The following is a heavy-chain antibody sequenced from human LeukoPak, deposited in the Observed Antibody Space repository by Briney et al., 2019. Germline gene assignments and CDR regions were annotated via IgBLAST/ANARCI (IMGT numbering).Heavy chain of an antibody. J-gene: IGHJ4*02. CDR2: IKQDGSEK. CDR1: GFTFSSYW. V-gene: IGHV3-7*01. Sequence: PGGSLRLSCAASGFTFSSYWMSWVRQAPGKGLEWVANIKQDGSEKYYVDSVKGRFTISRDNAKNSLYLQMNSLRAEDTAVYYCARDRQKYYYDSGEDYWGQGTLVTVSS. D-gene: IGHD3-22*01. CDR3: ARDRQKYYYDSGEDY.